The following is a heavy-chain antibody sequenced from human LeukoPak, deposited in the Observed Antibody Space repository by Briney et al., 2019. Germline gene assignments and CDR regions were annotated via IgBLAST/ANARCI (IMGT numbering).Heavy chain of an antibody. CDR1: GGSISSYY. J-gene: IGHJ5*02. D-gene: IGHD1-1*01. CDR2: IYTSGST. V-gene: IGHV4-4*07. Sequence: SETLSLTYTVSGGSISSYYWSWIRQPAGKGLEWIGRIYTSGSTNYNPSLKSRVTMSVDTSKNQFSLKLSSVTAADMAVYYCAREIPTSQDNWFDPWGQGTLVTVSS. CDR3: AREIPTSQDNWFDP.